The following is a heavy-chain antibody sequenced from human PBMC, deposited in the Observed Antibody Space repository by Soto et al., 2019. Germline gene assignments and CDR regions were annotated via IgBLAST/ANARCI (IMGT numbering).Heavy chain of an antibody. V-gene: IGHV2-5*02. CDR1: WFSLSTNRMG. D-gene: IGHD2-8*02. CDR2: IYWDDDK. Sequence: SGPPLVNPTQTLTLTCTFSWFSLSTNRMGVGWIRQPPGKALEWLAVIYWDDDKRYSPSLNSRLTITKDTSKNQVVLTMTNMDPVDTATYYCARRRGVTAGDHFDYWGQGTLVTVSS. CDR3: ARRRGVTAGDHFDY. J-gene: IGHJ4*02.